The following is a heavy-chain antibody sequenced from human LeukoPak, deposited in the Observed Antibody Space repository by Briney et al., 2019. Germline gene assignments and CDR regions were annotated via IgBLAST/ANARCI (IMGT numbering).Heavy chain of an antibody. J-gene: IGHJ4*02. CDR1: GFTFSSYS. D-gene: IGHD5-24*01. CDR3: VRGRGDGYNY. V-gene: IGHV3-48*04. CDR2: ISSSSSTI. Sequence: GGSLRLSCAASGFTFSSYSMNWVRQAPGKGLEWVSYISSSSSTIYYADSVKGRFTISRDNAKNSLYLQMNSLRAEDTAVYYCVRGRGDGYNYWGQGTLVTVSS.